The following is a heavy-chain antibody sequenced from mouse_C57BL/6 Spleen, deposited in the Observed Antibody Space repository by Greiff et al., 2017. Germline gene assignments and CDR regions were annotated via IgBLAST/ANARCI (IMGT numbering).Heavy chain of an antibody. Sequence: QVQLQQPGAELVKPGASVKMSCKASGYSFTSYWITWVKPRPGQGLEWIGDIYPGSGSTNYNEKFKSKATLTVDTSSSTAYMQLRSLTSEDSAVYYCARRRITTNDHWGQGTTLTVSS. J-gene: IGHJ2*01. CDR2: IYPGSGST. CDR3: ARRRITTNDH. CDR1: GYSFTSYW. D-gene: IGHD1-1*01. V-gene: IGHV1-55*01.